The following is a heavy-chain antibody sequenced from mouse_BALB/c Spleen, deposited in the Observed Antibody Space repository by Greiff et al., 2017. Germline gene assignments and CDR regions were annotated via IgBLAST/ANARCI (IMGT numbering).Heavy chain of an antibody. CDR3: ARNYGYDGDWYFDV. J-gene: IGHJ1*01. Sequence: VMLVESGPGLVQPSQSLSITCTVSGFSLTSYGVHWVRQSPGKGLEWLGVIWSGGSTDYNAAFISRLSISKDNSKSQVFFKMNSLQANDTAIYYCARNYGYDGDWYFDVWGAGTTVTVSS. V-gene: IGHV2-2*02. CDR1: GFSLTSYG. CDR2: IWSGGST. D-gene: IGHD2-2*01.